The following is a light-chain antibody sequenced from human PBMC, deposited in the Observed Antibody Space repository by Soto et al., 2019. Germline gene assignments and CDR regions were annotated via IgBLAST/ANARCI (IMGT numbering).Light chain of an antibody. V-gene: IGKV3-20*01. CDR1: QSVSSSY. J-gene: IGKJ1*01. Sequence: EIVLTQSPGTLSLSPGERATLSCRASQSVSSSYLAWYQQKPGQAPRLLIYGASSRATGIPDRFSGSGFGTDFTLTISRLEPEDFAVYYCRQYGSSPGTFGQGTKVEIK. CDR2: GAS. CDR3: RQYGSSPGT.